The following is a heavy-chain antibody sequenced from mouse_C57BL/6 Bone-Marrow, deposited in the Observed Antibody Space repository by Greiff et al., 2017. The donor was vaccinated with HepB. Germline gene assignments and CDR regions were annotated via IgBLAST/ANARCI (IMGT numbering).Heavy chain of an antibody. CDR2: IYYSGTI. CDR1: GISITTGNYR. Sequence: EVQLQQSGPGLVKPSQTVFLTCTVTGISITTGNYRWRWIRQFPGNKLEWIGYIYYSGTITYNPSLTSRTTITRDTPKNQFFLERNSLTAEDTATYYCARENGSSYWYFDVWGTGTTVTVSS. V-gene: IGHV3-5*01. J-gene: IGHJ1*03. D-gene: IGHD1-1*01. CDR3: ARENGSSYWYFDV.